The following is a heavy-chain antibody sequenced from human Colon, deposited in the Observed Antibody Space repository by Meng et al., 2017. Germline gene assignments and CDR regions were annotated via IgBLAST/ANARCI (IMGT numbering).Heavy chain of an antibody. D-gene: IGHD6-13*01. CDR2: ISSSGNII. Sequence: VQVVWSWGGLFKLGGSLSLSCVASEFEFSDFSMTWVRQAPGKGLEWVSSISSSGNIIHYADSVRGRLIISRDNAKESVHLQMNDLRVEDTAMYYCTRSRPTSRACWGQGTLVTVSS. CDR3: TRSRPTSRAC. J-gene: IGHJ4*02. V-gene: IGHV3-21*01. CDR1: EFEFSDFS.